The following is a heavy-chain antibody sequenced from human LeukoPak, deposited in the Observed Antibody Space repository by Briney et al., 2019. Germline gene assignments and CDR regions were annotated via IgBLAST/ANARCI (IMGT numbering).Heavy chain of an antibody. CDR3: AKGTVTTGGLDY. CDR1: GFTFSSYG. D-gene: IGHD4-17*01. CDR2: ISYDGSNK. J-gene: IGHJ4*02. V-gene: IGHV3-30*18. Sequence: GRSLRLSCAASGFTFSSYGMHWVRQAPGKGLEWVAVISYDGSNKYYADSVKGRFTISRDNSKNTLYLQMNSLRAEDTAVYYCAKGTVTTGGLDYWGQGTLVTVSS.